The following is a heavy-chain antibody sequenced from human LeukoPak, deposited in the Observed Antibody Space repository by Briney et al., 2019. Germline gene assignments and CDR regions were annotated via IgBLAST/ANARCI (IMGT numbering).Heavy chain of an antibody. Sequence: ASVKVSCKTSGYTFTGNYMHWLRQAPGQGLEWIGRINPNSGGTNLAQKFQGRVTMTRDTSISTAYMELSRLRSDDTAVYYCAREGDGFNSWAYFDYWGQGTLVTVSS. CDR3: AREGDGFNSWAYFDY. CDR1: GYTFTGNY. V-gene: IGHV1-2*06. J-gene: IGHJ4*02. CDR2: INPNSGGT. D-gene: IGHD5-24*01.